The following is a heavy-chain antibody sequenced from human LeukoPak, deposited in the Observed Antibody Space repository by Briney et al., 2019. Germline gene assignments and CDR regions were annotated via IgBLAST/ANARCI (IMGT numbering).Heavy chain of an antibody. CDR2: ISSSSSYT. CDR1: GFTFSDYY. J-gene: IGHJ6*02. D-gene: IGHD3-3*01. CDR3: ARGTMSGRSAYYYGMDV. V-gene: IGHV3-11*06. Sequence: GGSLRLSCAASGFTFSDYYMSWIRQAPGKGLEWVSYISSSSSYTNYADSVKGRFTISRDNAKNPLYLQMNSLRAEDTAVYYCARGTMSGRSAYYYGMDVWGQGTTVTVSS.